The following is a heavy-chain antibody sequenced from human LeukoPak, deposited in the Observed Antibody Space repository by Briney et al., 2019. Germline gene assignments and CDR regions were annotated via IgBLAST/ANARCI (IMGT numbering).Heavy chain of an antibody. D-gene: IGHD3-22*01. CDR2: IYASGST. J-gene: IGHJ4*02. CDR3: ARASYSYDINGWVPFDY. Sequence: TLSLTCTVSGDSISSSSYYWSWIRQPAGKGLEWIGRIYASGSTNYNPSLKSRVTISGDTSKNQFSLRLSSVTAADTAVYYCARASYSYDINGWVPFDYWGQGTLVTVSS. CDR1: GDSISSSSYY. V-gene: IGHV4-61*02.